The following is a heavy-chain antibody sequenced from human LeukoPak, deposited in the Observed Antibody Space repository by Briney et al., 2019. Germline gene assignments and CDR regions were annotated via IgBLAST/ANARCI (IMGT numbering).Heavy chain of an antibody. CDR1: GGTFSSYA. V-gene: IGHV1-69*04. J-gene: IGHJ1*01. Sequence: ASVKVSCKASGGTFSSYAISWVRQAPGQGLEWMGRIIPILGIANYAQKFQGRVTITADKSTSTAYMELSSLRSEDTAVYYCATVNSGWYPEYFQHWGQGTLVTVSS. D-gene: IGHD6-19*01. CDR2: IIPILGIA. CDR3: ATVNSGWYPEYFQH.